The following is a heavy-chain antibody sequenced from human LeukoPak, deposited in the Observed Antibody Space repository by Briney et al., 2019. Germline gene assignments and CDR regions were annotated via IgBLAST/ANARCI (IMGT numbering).Heavy chain of an antibody. D-gene: IGHD3-22*01. V-gene: IGHV3-23*01. CDR1: GFTFSTYA. J-gene: IGHJ4*02. Sequence: GRSLRLSCAASGFTFSTYAVNWVRQAPGKGLEWVSTISGSGDSTYYADSVKGRFTISRDNSKDTLYLQMSSVRVDDTAVYYCARGRGRYYDSRGFYWGYYFDSWGQGILVTVST. CDR2: ISGSGDST. CDR3: ARGRGRYYDSRGFYWGYYFDS.